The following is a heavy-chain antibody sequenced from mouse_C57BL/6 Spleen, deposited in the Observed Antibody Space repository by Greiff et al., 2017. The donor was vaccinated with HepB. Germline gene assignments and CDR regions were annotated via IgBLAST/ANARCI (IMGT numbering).Heavy chain of an antibody. CDR2: IDPETGGT. V-gene: IGHV1-15*01. J-gene: IGHJ2*01. D-gene: IGHD1-1*01. CDR3: TRKVLLRYYFDY. Sequence: QVQLQQSGAELVRPGASVTLSCKASGYTFTDYEMHWVKQTPVHGLEWIGAIDPETGGTAYNQKFKGKAILTADKSSSTAYMELRSLTSEDSAVYYCTRKVLLRYYFDYWGQGTTLTVSS. CDR1: GYTFTDYE.